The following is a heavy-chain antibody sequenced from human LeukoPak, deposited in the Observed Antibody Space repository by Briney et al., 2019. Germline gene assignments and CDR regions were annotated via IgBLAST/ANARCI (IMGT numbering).Heavy chain of an antibody. Sequence: GGSLRLSCTASGLIVSSNYLTWVRQAPGKGLEWVSVIYGGGRAYYADSVKGRFTISRDNSKNTLYLQMNSLRVEDTAVYYCTRDRGNPSGWYGGDYWGQGTLVTVSS. CDR3: TRDRGNPSGWYGGDY. J-gene: IGHJ4*02. V-gene: IGHV3-66*01. CDR2: IYGGGRA. D-gene: IGHD6-19*01. CDR1: GLIVSSNY.